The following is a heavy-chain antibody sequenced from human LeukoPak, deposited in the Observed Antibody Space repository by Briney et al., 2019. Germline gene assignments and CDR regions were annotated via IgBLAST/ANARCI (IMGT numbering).Heavy chain of an antibody. D-gene: IGHD2-15*01. CDR1: GFTFSNYE. J-gene: IGHJ4*02. CDR3: ARGYCSGGSCYFDY. Sequence: GGSLRLSCAASGFTFSNYEMNWVRQAPGKVLEWVSYISSSGSTTYYADSVKGRFTISRDNAKNSLYLQMNSLRAEDTAVYYCARGYCSGGSCYFDYWGQGTLVTVSS. CDR2: ISSSGSTT. V-gene: IGHV3-48*03.